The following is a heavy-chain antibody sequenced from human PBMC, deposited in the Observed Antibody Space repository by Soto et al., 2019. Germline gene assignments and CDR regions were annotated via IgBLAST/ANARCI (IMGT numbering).Heavy chain of an antibody. Sequence: EVQLLESGGGLVQPGGSLRLSCAASGFTFSSYAMSWVRQAPGKGLAWVSVISGSGDSTYYADSVKGRFTISRDNSKNTLYLQMNSLRAEDTAVYYCARRGSGSYCEYWGQGTLVTVSS. J-gene: IGHJ4*02. V-gene: IGHV3-23*01. CDR3: ARRGSGSYCEY. D-gene: IGHD1-26*01. CDR1: GFTFSSYA. CDR2: ISGSGDST.